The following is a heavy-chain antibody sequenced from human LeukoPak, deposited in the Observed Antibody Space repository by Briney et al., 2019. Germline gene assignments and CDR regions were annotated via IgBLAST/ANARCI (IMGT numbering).Heavy chain of an antibody. J-gene: IGHJ4*02. D-gene: IGHD6-19*01. V-gene: IGHV1-69*05. CDR3: ARSGGMEVAGTDINY. Sequence: ASVKVSCKASGGTFSSYAISWVRQAPGQGLEWMGGIIPIFGTANYAQKFQGRVTITTDESTSTAYMELSSLRSEDTAVYYCARSGGMEVAGTDINYWVQGTLVTVSS. CDR2: IIPIFGTA. CDR1: GGTFSSYA.